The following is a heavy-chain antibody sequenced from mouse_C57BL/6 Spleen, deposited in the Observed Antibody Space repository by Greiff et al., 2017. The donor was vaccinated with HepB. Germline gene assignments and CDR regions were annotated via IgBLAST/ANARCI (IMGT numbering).Heavy chain of an antibody. J-gene: IGHJ3*01. CDR2: IYPGDGDT. V-gene: IGHV1-82*01. Sequence: RVEPGASVKISCKASGYAFSSSWMNWVKQRPGKGLEWIGRIYPGDGDTNYNGKFKGKATLTADKSSSTAYMQLSSLTSEDSAVYFCARGRDDYDGLAYWGQGTLVTVSA. CDR3: ARGRDDYDGLAY. CDR1: GYAFSSSW. D-gene: IGHD2-4*01.